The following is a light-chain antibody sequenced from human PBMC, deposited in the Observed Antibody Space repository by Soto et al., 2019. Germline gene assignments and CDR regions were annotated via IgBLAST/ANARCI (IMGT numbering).Light chain of an antibody. CDR2: WAS. Sequence: DIVMTQSPDSLAVSLGERATINCKSSQTVLFSANNRNYLAWYQHKPRQPPKLLLSWASTRESGVPDRFSGSGSGTDFTLTISSLQAEDVAVYYCQQYYHTPTFGQGTKVDIK. V-gene: IGKV4-1*01. CDR3: QQYYHTPT. J-gene: IGKJ1*01. CDR1: QTVLFSANNRNY.